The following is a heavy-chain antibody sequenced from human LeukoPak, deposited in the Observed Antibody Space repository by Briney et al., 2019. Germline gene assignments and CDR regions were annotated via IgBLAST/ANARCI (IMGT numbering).Heavy chain of an antibody. CDR1: GFTFSSYS. CDR3: ARSLISRGSGSYSSDY. V-gene: IGHV3-48*01. J-gene: IGHJ4*02. CDR2: ISSSTDTV. Sequence: GGSLRLSCAASGFTFSSYSMNWVRQAPGKGLEWVSYISSSTDTVYYADSVKGRFTISRDNGKNSLYVQMNSLRAEDTAVYYCARSLISRGSGSYSSDYWGQGTLVTVSS. D-gene: IGHD3-10*01.